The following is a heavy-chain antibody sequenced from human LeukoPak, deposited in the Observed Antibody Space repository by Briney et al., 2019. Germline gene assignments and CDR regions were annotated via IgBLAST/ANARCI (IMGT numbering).Heavy chain of an antibody. V-gene: IGHV4-4*02. D-gene: IGHD3-22*01. J-gene: IGHJ4*02. CDR2: IDHSGST. Sequence: SGTLSLTCAVSGGSISSNWWSWVRQPPGKGLEWIGEIDHSGSTNYNPSLKSRVTMSIDTSKNQFSLKLSSVTAADTAVYYCARTPIYYYDSSGYYNWGQGTLVTVSS. CDR3: ARTPIYYYDSSGYYN. CDR1: GGSISSNW.